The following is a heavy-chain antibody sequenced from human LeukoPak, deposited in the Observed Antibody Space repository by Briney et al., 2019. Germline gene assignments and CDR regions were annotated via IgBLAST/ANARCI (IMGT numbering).Heavy chain of an antibody. J-gene: IGHJ6*02. V-gene: IGHV3-23*01. Sequence: GGSLRLSCAASGFTFSSYAMCWVRQAPGKGLDWVSAISGSGGTTYYADSVKGRFTISRDSSKNTVHLQMNSLTAEDTAVYYCANLSGDYYYYAMDVWGQGTTVTVSS. CDR3: ANLSGDYYYYAMDV. D-gene: IGHD3-16*02. CDR2: ISGSGGTT. CDR1: GFTFSSYA.